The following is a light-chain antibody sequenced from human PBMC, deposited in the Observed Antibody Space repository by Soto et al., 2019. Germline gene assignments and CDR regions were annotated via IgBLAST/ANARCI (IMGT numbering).Light chain of an antibody. Sequence: EIVLTQSPGTLSLSPGEGATLSCRASQSVTSNYLAWYQQRPGQAPRLLIYGASSRATGIPDRFSGGGSGTDFPLTISRLEPEDFAVYYCPQYGSSSPTTFGQGTRLEIE. CDR2: GAS. CDR3: PQYGSSSPTT. J-gene: IGKJ5*01. V-gene: IGKV3-20*01. CDR1: QSVTSNY.